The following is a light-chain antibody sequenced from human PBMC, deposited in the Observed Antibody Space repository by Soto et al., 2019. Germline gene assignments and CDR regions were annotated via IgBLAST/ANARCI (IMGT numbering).Light chain of an antibody. Sequence: DIVMTQSPDSLAVSLGERATINCKSSQSVLYSSSNKNYLAWYQQKPGQPPKLLIHWASTRESGVPDRFSGSGSETDFTLTISSLQAEDVAVYYCQQSYSIPLTFVGGTKVEIK. CDR2: WAS. CDR1: QSVLYSSSNKNY. CDR3: QQSYSIPLT. V-gene: IGKV4-1*01. J-gene: IGKJ4*01.